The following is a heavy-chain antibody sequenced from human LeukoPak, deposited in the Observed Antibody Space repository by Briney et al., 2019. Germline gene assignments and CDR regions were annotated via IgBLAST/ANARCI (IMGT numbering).Heavy chain of an antibody. CDR2: TSDRGDYT. J-gene: IGHJ4*02. Sequence: GGSLRLSCAASGFTFSSYSMSWVRQAPGKGLEWVSGTSDRGDYTYYADSVKGRFAISRDTSKNTLYLQMNSLRAEDTALYFCAKKAQYDGHYPLDYWGQGTLVTVSA. CDR1: GFTFSSYS. CDR3: AKKAQYDGHYPLDY. D-gene: IGHD4/OR15-4a*01. V-gene: IGHV3-23*01.